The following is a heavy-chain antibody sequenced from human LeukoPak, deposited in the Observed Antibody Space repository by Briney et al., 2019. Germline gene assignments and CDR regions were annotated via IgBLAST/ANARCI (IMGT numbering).Heavy chain of an antibody. D-gene: IGHD5-12*01. CDR2: INPSGGST. V-gene: IGHV1-46*01. CDR3: ARGGEVATTLYYYYMDV. Sequence: GASVKVSCKASGYTFTSYYMHWVRQAPGQGLEWMGIINPSGGSTSYAQKSQGRVTMTRDMSTSTVYMELSSLRSEDTAVYYCARGGEVATTLYYYYMDVWGKGTTVTISS. CDR1: GYTFTSYY. J-gene: IGHJ6*03.